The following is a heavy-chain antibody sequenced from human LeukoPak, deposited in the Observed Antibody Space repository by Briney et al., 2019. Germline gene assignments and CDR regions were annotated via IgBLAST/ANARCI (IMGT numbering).Heavy chain of an antibody. CDR2: IYWNDDK. J-gene: IGHJ4*02. V-gene: IGHV2-5*01. CDR1: GFSLSTGGVG. CDR3: AHTTFLIAVAAYFDY. Sequence: SGPTLVNPTQTLTKTCTFSGFSLSTGGVGVGWIRQPPGKALEWLALIYWNDDKRYSPSLKSRLTITKDTSKNQVVLTMTNMDPVDTATYYCAHTTFLIAVAAYFDYWGQGTLVTVSS. D-gene: IGHD6-19*01.